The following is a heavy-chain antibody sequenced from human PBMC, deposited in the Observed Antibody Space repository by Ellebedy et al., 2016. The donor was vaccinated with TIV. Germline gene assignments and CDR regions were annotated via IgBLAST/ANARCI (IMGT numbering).Heavy chain of an antibody. CDR1: GGSISSSSYY. CDR3: ASTSFSRRSIAVSFDY. D-gene: IGHD6-6*01. J-gene: IGHJ4*02. Sequence: MPSETLSLTCTVSGGSISSSSYYWGWIRQPPGKGLEWIVSIYYSGSTYYNPSLKSRVTISVDTSKNQFSLKLSSVTAADTAVYYCASTSFSRRSIAVSFDYWGQGTLVTVSS. V-gene: IGHV4-39*01. CDR2: IYYSGST.